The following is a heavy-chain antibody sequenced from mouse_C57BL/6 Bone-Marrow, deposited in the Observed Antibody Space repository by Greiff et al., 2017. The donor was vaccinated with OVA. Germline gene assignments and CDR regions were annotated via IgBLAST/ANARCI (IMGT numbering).Heavy chain of an antibody. CDR3: ARRENSNYSAMDY. V-gene: IGHV5-12*01. D-gene: IGHD2-5*01. CDR1: GFTFSDYY. J-gene: IGHJ4*01. CDR2: ISNGGGST. Sequence: EVKVVESGGGLVQPGGSLKLSCAASGFTFSDYYMYWVRQTPEKRLEWVAYISNGGGSTYYPDTVKGRFTISRDNAKNTLYLQMSRLKAEDTAMYYCARRENSNYSAMDYWGQGTSVTVSS.